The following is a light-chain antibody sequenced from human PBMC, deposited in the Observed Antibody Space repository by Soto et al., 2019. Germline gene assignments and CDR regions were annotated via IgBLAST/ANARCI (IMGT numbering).Light chain of an antibody. J-gene: IGKJ1*01. CDR3: QQYNSWGWT. Sequence: DIQMTQSPSTLSASVGDRVTITCRASQSISSWLAWYQQKPGKAPKLLIYDASSLESGVPSRFGGSGSGTEFTLTISSLQPDDFATYYSQQYNSWGWTFGQGTKVDIK. CDR1: QSISSW. V-gene: IGKV1-5*01. CDR2: DAS.